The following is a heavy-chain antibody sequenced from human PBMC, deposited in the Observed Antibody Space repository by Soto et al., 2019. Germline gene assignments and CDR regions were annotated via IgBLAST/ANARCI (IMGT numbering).Heavy chain of an antibody. J-gene: IGHJ4*02. V-gene: IGHV3-15*01. CDR2: IRSQGDGGAA. CDR1: GLTLSIGG. Sequence: QLVESGGGFVKPGMSLKLPFEPSGLTLSIGGLTWVRQAPGKGLERVGLIRSQGDGGAADYAAPVRGRFTISRDDSQNLVFLHMDNLQPEDTAVYYCITAPLRWGQGTLVTVSS. CDR3: ITAPLR.